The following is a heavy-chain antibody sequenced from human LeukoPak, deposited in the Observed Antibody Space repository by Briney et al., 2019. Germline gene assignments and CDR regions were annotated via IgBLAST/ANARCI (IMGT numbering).Heavy chain of an antibody. Sequence: ASVKVSCKASGGTFSSYAISWVRQAPGQGLEWMGGIIPIFGTANYAQKSQGRVTITTDESTSTAYMELSSLRSEDTAVYYCARTGIAAAGTFDYWGQGTLVTVSS. V-gene: IGHV1-69*05. CDR1: GGTFSSYA. CDR2: IIPIFGTA. CDR3: ARTGIAAAGTFDY. D-gene: IGHD6-13*01. J-gene: IGHJ4*02.